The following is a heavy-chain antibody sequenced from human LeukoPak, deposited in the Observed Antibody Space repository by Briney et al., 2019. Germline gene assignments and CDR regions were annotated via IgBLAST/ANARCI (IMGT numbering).Heavy chain of an antibody. J-gene: IGHJ5*02. V-gene: IGHV4-4*07. CDR1: GGSISPYY. CDR3: ARDRFPVYYDILTGHASSNWFDP. D-gene: IGHD3-9*01. CDR2: ISTSGSS. Sequence: SETLSLTCTVSGGSISPYYWSFIRQPAGKGLEWIGRISTSGSSKYNPSLESRVTISVDTSKNQFSLKLSSVTAADTAVYYCARDRFPVYYDILTGHASSNWFDPWGQGTLVTVSS.